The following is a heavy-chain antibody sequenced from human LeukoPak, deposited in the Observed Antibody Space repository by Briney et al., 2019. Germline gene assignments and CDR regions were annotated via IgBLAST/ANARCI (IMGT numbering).Heavy chain of an antibody. J-gene: IGHJ4*02. CDR3: ARDSDGDYYFDY. Sequence: PGRSLRPSCAASGFTFSSYGMHWVRQAPGKGLEWVAVIWYDGSNKYYADSVKGRFTISRDNSKNTLYLQMNSLRAEDTAVYYCARDSDGDYYFDYWGQGTLVTVSS. CDR2: IWYDGSNK. D-gene: IGHD4-17*01. CDR1: GFTFSSYG. V-gene: IGHV3-33*01.